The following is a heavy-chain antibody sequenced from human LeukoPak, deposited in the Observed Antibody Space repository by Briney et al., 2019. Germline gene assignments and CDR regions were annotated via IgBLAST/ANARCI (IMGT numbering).Heavy chain of an antibody. D-gene: IGHD6-13*01. Sequence: SETLSLTCAVSGGSISSSNWWSWVRQPPGKGLEWIGEIYHSGSTNYNPSLKSRVTISVDKSKNQFSLKLSSVTAADTAVYYCARVQGPIAAAGTVLDYXXQXXLVIVSS. V-gene: IGHV4-4*02. J-gene: IGHJ4*02. CDR2: IYHSGST. CDR3: ARVQGPIAAAGTVLDY. CDR1: GGSISSSNW.